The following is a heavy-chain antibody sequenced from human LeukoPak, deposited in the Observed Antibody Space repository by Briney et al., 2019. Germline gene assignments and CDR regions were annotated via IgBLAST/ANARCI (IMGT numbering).Heavy chain of an antibody. CDR2: ISSGGSDT. Sequence: GGSLRLSCAASGFTLSNYSMSWVRQAPGKGLEWVSSISSGGSDTYYADSVKGRFTISRDNAKNSLYLQMNSLRVEDTAVYYCARYGRSSGLLGCFDNWGQGTLVTVSP. V-gene: IGHV3-21*01. CDR1: GFTLSNYS. J-gene: IGHJ4*02. CDR3: ARYGRSSGLLGCFDN. D-gene: IGHD6-19*01.